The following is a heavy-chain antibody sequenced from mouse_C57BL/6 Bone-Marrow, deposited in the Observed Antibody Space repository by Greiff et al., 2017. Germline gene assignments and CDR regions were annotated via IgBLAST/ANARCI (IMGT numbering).Heavy chain of an antibody. J-gene: IGHJ2*01. D-gene: IGHD2-5*01. CDR3: ARGDYYSNYGDD. CDR1: GYTFTSYW. CDR2: IDPSDSYT. Sequence: QVQLKQPGAELVRPGTSVKLSCKASGYTFTSYWMHWVKQRPGQGLEWIGVIDPSDSYTNYNQKFKGKATLTVDTSSSTAYMQLSSLTSEDSAVYYCARGDYYSNYGDDWGQGTTLTVSS. V-gene: IGHV1-59*01.